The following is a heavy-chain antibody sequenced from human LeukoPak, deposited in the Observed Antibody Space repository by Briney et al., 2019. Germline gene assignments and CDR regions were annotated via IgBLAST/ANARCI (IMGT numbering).Heavy chain of an antibody. V-gene: IGHV4-38-2*02. D-gene: IGHD4-17*01. CDR3: ARLSTVTTSFDY. J-gene: IGHJ4*02. Sequence: SETLSLTCTVSGYSISRGYSWGWIRQPPGKGLEWIGNIYHSGSTNYSPSLKSRVTISVDTSKNQFSLKLSSVTAADTAVYYCARLSTVTTSFDYWGQGTLVTVSS. CDR2: IYHSGST. CDR1: GYSISRGYS.